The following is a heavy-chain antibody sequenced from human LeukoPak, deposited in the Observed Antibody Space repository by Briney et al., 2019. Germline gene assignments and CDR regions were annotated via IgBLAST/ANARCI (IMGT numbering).Heavy chain of an antibody. CDR1: GYTFTSYG. Sequence: ASVKVSCKASGYTFTSYGISWVRQAPGQGLEWMGWISAYNGNTDYAQKLQGRVTMTTDTSTSTAYMELRSLRSDDTAVYYCARDTYDSGSDAFDIWGQGTMVTVSS. J-gene: IGHJ3*02. D-gene: IGHD1-26*01. CDR3: ARDTYDSGSDAFDI. CDR2: ISAYNGNT. V-gene: IGHV1-18*01.